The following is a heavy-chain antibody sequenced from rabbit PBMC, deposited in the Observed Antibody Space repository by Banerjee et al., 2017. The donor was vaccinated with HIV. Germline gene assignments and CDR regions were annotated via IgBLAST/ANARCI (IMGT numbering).Heavy chain of an antibody. Sequence: QEQLEESGGDLVKPEGSLTLTCTASGFSFSSSYWICWVRQAPGKGLEWIACIYPDYGTTDYATWAKGRFTISKTSSTTVTLQMTSLTAADTATYFCARNVAGVAGCGYSNLWGQGTPGHRL. CDR2: IYPDYGTT. D-gene: IGHD4-2*01. J-gene: IGHJ4*01. CDR3: ARNVAGVAGCGYSNL. V-gene: IGHV1S45*01. CDR1: GFSFSSSYW.